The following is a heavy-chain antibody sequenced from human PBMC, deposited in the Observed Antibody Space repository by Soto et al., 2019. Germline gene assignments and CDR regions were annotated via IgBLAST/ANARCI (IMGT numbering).Heavy chain of an antibody. Sequence: GGSLRLSCAASGFTFSRYGMTWVRQAPGKGLELVSSISGLSSYIYYADSVKGRFTVSRDNAKNSLYAQMNSLRAEDTAVYYCARDPQQRLADSYYYGMDVWGQGTTVTVSS. CDR3: ARDPQQRLADSYYYGMDV. CDR1: GFTFSRYG. V-gene: IGHV3-21*06. J-gene: IGHJ6*02. D-gene: IGHD6-25*01. CDR2: ISGLSSYI.